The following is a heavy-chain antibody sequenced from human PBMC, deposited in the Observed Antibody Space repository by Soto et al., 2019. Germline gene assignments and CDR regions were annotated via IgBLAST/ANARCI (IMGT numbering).Heavy chain of an antibody. CDR3: AKDLGGQDTS. CDR1: GFTFNNYD. J-gene: IGHJ5*01. CDR2: ISYNVNDK. V-gene: IGHV3-30*18. D-gene: IGHD2-15*01. Sequence: QVQLVESGGGVVQPGRSLRLSCAASGFTFNNYDMQWVRKAPGKGLEWVALISYNVNDKNYPHSLKGRFTISRDNSRNTLYLQMNSLRAEDTAVYYCAKDLGGQDTSWGHGTLVTVSS.